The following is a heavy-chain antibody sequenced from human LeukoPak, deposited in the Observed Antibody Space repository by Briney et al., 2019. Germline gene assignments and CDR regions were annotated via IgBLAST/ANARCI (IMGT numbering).Heavy chain of an antibody. CDR3: AGVRGVSPFDY. V-gene: IGHV3-23*01. Sequence: PGGSLRLSCAASGFTFSSSPMNWVRQSPERGLEWVSAISGTGGSTSYADSVKGRFTISRDNSKNTLYLQMNSLRAEDTAVYYCAGVRGVSPFDYWGQGTLVTVSS. J-gene: IGHJ4*02. CDR2: ISGTGGST. D-gene: IGHD3-10*01. CDR1: GFTFSSSP.